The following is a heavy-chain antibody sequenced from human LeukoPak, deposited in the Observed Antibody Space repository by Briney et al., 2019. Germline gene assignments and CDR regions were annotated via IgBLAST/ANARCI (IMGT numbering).Heavy chain of an antibody. CDR3: ARGKTWLGINWFDP. CDR2: INHSGST. Sequence: SETLSLTCAVSGGSFSGYYWSWIRQPPGKGLEWIGEINHSGSTNYNPSLKRRVTISVDTYKNQYSLKLSSVTAADTAVYYCARGKTWLGINWFDPWGQGTLVTVSS. CDR1: GGSFSGYY. J-gene: IGHJ5*02. V-gene: IGHV4-34*01. D-gene: IGHD3-10*01.